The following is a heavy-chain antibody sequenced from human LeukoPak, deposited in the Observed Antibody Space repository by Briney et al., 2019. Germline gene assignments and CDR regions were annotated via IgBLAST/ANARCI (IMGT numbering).Heavy chain of an antibody. CDR1: GFTFSSYS. J-gene: IGHJ4*02. V-gene: IGHV3-66*01. CDR2: IYSGGTT. Sequence: GGSLRLSCGASGFTFSSYSMNWVRQAPGKGLEWASAIYSGGTTYYADSVKGRFTISRDTSKNTLYLQMNSLRAEDTAVYYCARDKFRGYFDYWGQGTLVTVSS. D-gene: IGHD3-10*01. CDR3: ARDKFRGYFDY.